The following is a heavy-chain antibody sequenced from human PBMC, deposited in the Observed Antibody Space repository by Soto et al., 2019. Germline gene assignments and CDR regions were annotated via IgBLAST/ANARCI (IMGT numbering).Heavy chain of an antibody. J-gene: IGHJ4*02. CDR2: IKQDGSEK. Sequence: GGSLRLSCVASGFTFSSYWMSWVRQAPGKGLEWVANIKQDGSEKYYVDTVKGRFTLSRDNAKNSLYLQMNSLTVEDTAVYYCARDKRDLRFLEWSYYFDYWGQGTLVTVSS. CDR1: GFTFSSYW. V-gene: IGHV3-7*01. D-gene: IGHD3-3*01. CDR3: ARDKRDLRFLEWSYYFDY.